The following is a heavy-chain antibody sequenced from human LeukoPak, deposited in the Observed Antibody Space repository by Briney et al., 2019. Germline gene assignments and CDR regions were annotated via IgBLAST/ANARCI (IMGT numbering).Heavy chain of an antibody. V-gene: IGHV4-4*09. J-gene: IGHJ3*02. Sequence: SETLSLTCTVSGGSISSYYWSWIRQPPGKGLEWIGYIYTSGRTNYNPSLKSRVTISVDTSKNQFSLKLSSVTAADTAVYYCARHCSSTSCYGCAFDIWGQGTMVTVSS. CDR3: ARHCSSTSCYGCAFDI. CDR1: GGSISSYY. CDR2: IYTSGRT. D-gene: IGHD2-2*01.